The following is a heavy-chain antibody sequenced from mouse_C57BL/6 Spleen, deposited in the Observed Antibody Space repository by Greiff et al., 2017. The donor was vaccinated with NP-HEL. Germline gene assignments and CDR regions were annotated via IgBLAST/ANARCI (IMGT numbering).Heavy chain of an antibody. J-gene: IGHJ3*01. CDR3: ARMLDSSGYNAWFAY. CDR2: INPSSGYT. CDR1: GYTFTSYW. V-gene: IGHV1-7*01. D-gene: IGHD3-2*02. Sequence: VQLQQSGAELAKPGASVKLSCKASGYTFTSYWMHWVNQRPGQGLEWIGYINPSSGYTKYNQKFKDKATLTVDKSSRTAYMQLSSLTYEDSAFYYCARMLDSSGYNAWFAYWGQGTLVTVSA.